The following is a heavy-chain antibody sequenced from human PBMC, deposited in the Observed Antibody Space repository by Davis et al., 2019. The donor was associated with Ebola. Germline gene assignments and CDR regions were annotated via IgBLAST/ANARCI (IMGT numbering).Heavy chain of an antibody. CDR2: TRNKAHSYTT. CDR1: GFTFSDNY. J-gene: IGHJ4*02. Sequence: PGGSLRLSCAASGFTFSDNYMDWVRQAPGKGLEWVGRTRNKAHSYTTEYAASVKGRFTISRDDSKNSLYLQMNSLKTEDTAVYYCARVGYWGQGTLVTVSS. CDR3: ARVGY. V-gene: IGHV3-72*01.